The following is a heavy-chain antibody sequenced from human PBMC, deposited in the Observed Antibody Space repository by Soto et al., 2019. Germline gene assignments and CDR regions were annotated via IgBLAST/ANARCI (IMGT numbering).Heavy chain of an antibody. CDR1: GFTFSSYA. CDR2: ISYDGSNQ. CDR3: ARAQTTVTPHYYYSGMDV. J-gene: IGHJ6*02. Sequence: GGSLRLSCAASGFTFSSYAMHWVRQAPGKGLEWVALISYDGSNQYYADSVKGRFTISRDNTKNTLYLQMFSLRAEDTAVYYCARAQTTVTPHYYYSGMDVWGQGTTVTVSS. D-gene: IGHD4-17*01. V-gene: IGHV3-30-3*01.